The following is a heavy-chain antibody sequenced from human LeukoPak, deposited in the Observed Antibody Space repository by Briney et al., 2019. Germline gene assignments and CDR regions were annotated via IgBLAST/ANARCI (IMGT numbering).Heavy chain of an antibody. Sequence: SETLSLTCTVSGYSISSGYYWGWIRQPPGKGLEWIGSIYHSGSTYYNPSLKSRVTISVDTSKNQFSLKLSSVTAADTAVYYCARALVGATWLDYWGQGTLVTVSS. CDR3: ARALVGATWLDY. CDR1: GYSISSGYY. D-gene: IGHD1-26*01. CDR2: IYHSGST. V-gene: IGHV4-38-2*02. J-gene: IGHJ4*02.